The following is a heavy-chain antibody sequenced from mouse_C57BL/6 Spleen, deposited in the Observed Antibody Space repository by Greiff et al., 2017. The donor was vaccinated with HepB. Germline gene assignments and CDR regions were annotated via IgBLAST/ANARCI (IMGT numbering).Heavy chain of an antibody. V-gene: IGHV1-69*01. CDR3: ARGGGYFDY. J-gene: IGHJ2*01. Sequence: QVQLQQPGAELVMPGASVKLSCKASGYTFTSYWMHWVKQRSGQGLEWIGEIDPSDSYTNYNQKFKGKSTLTVDKSSSTAYMQLSSLTSEDSAVYYCARGGGYFDYWGQGTTLTVSS. CDR1: GYTFTSYW. CDR2: IDPSDSYT.